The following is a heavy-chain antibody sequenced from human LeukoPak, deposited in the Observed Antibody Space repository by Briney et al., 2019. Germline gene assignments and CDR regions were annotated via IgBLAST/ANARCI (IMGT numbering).Heavy chain of an antibody. CDR1: GFTFSSYA. CDR2: ISASGGDT. D-gene: IGHD2-21*02. V-gene: IGHV3-23*02. Sequence: GGSLRLSCVASGFTFSSYAMIWVRQAPGKGLEWVSSISASGGDTYYVDSVMGRFTISGDNSKNTLYLQMNSLRAEDTAIYYCTKDPHAVVTPRLYWGQGILVTVSS. CDR3: TKDPHAVVTPRLY. J-gene: IGHJ4*02.